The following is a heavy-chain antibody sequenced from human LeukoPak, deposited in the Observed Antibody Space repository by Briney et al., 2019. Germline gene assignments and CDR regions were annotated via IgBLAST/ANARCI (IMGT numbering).Heavy chain of an antibody. J-gene: IGHJ4*02. Sequence: ASVKVSCKASGYTFTGYYMHWVRQAPGQGLEWMGWISPNSGGTNYAQKFQGRVTMTRDTSISTAYMELSRLRSDDTAVYYCARDFLVGASPFDYWGQGTLVTVSS. V-gene: IGHV1-2*02. CDR1: GYTFTGYY. CDR2: ISPNSGGT. D-gene: IGHD1-26*01. CDR3: ARDFLVGASPFDY.